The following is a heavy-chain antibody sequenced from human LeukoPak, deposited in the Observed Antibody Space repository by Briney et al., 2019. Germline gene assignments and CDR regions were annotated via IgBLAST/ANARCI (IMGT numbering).Heavy chain of an antibody. V-gene: IGHV4-59*01. J-gene: IGHJ3*02. CDR2: IYYTGDT. Sequence: PSETLSLTCSLSGVSISSYYWSWIRLPPGKALEWIGNIYYTGDTNYNPSLQSRVTMSVDAPRGQFSLNLGSVTAADTAVYYCARGFQWHPKPNAFDIWGHGTMVTVSS. CDR3: ARGFQWHPKPNAFDI. D-gene: IGHD2-8*01. CDR1: GVSISSYY.